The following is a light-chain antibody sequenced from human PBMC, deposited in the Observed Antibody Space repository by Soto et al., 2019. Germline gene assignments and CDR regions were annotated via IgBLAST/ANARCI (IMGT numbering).Light chain of an antibody. CDR1: SSNIGAGYD. CDR2: GNS. J-gene: IGLJ2*01. CDR3: QSYDRSLRVV. V-gene: IGLV1-40*01. Sequence: QSVLTQPPSVSGAPGQRVTISCTGSSSNIGAGYDVHWYQQLPGTAPKLLIYGNSNRPSGVPDRFSGSKSGTSASLAITGLQAEDEADYYCQSYDRSLRVVFGGGTKLTV.